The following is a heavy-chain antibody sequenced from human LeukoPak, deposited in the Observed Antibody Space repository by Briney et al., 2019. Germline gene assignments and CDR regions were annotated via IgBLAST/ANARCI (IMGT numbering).Heavy chain of an antibody. Sequence: GGSLRLSCAASGFTFSSYSMNWVRQAPGKGLEWVSYISSSSSTIYYADSVKGRFTISRDNAKNSLYLQMNSLRAEDTAVYYCAHTAFTNDAFDIWGQGTMVTVSS. D-gene: IGHD5-18*01. J-gene: IGHJ3*02. V-gene: IGHV3-48*01. CDR3: AHTAFTNDAFDI. CDR1: GFTFSSYS. CDR2: ISSSSSTI.